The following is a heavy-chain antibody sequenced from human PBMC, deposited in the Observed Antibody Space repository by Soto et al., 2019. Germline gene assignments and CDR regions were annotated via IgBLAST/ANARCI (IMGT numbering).Heavy chain of an antibody. CDR2: IIPIFGTA. V-gene: IGHV1-69*13. CDR3: ARDKGRRWDYSSGPKKGNWFDP. D-gene: IGHD6-19*01. Sequence: ASVKVSCKASGGTFSSYAISWVRQAPGQGLEWMGGIIPIFGTANYAQKFQGRVTITADESTSTAYMELSSLRSEDTAVYYCARDKGRRWDYSSGPKKGNWFDPWGQGTLVTVSS. CDR1: GGTFSSYA. J-gene: IGHJ5*02.